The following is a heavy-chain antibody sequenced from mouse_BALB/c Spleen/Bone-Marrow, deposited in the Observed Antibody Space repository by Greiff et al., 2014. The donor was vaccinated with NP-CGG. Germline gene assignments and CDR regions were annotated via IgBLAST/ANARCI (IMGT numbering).Heavy chain of an antibody. V-gene: IGHV2-9*02. CDR1: GFSLSSFG. CDR2: IWAGGST. CDR3: ATCYRYDGAY. D-gene: IGHD2-14*01. J-gene: IGHJ3*01. Sequence: VKLMESGPGLVAPSQSLSITCTASGFSLSSFGIHWVRQPPGKGLEWLGVIWAGGSTNYDSAFMSRLTISKDDSKSQVFLKMSSLQTDDTAMYYCATCYRYDGAYWGQGTLVTVSA.